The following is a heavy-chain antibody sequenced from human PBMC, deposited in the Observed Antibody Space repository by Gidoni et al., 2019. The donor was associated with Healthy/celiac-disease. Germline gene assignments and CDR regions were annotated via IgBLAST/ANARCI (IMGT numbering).Heavy chain of an antibody. CDR3: ARGSRYYGSGSPTYYFDY. D-gene: IGHD3-10*01. CDR2: INHSGST. J-gene: IGHJ4*02. Sequence: QVPLQPLGAGPVKPSETLSPTRAGHGWSFSGYYWSWIRQPPGKGLEWIGEINHSGSTNYNPSLKSRVTISVDTSKNQFSLKLSSVTAADTAVYYCARGSRYYGSGSPTYYFDYWGQGTLVTVSS. CDR1: GWSFSGYY. V-gene: IGHV4-34*01.